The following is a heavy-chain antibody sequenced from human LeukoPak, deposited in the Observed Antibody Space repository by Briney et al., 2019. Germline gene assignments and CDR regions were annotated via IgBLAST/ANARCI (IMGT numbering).Heavy chain of an antibody. J-gene: IGHJ6*03. Sequence: ASVNVSCKASGYTFNGYYIHWVRQAPGQGLEWMGWINPNSGVTKYSQQFQGRVTMTWDTSVSTAYKELSRLTSDDTAVYYCARDRWGGYGSGSYYNPRRTYYYYMDVWGKGTTVTVSS. CDR1: GYTFNGYY. CDR2: INPNSGVT. CDR3: ARDRWGGYGSGSYYNPRRTYYYYMDV. V-gene: IGHV1-2*02. D-gene: IGHD3-10*01.